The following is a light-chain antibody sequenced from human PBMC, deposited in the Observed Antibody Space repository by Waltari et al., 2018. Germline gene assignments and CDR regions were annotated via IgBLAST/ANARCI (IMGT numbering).Light chain of an antibody. V-gene: IGLV3-1*01. J-gene: IGLJ2*01. CDR1: KVGSKY. CDR2: QDN. Sequence: SYELTQPPSVSVSPGQTASITCSGEKVGSKYVCWDQQKPGQPPVLVIFQDNKRPSGIPERFSGSNSGNTATLTISGTQAVDEADYYCQAWDSSIVVFGGGTKLTVL. CDR3: QAWDSSIVV.